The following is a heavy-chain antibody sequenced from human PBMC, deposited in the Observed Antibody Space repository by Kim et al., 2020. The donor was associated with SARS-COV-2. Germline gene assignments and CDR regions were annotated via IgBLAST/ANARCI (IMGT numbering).Heavy chain of an antibody. J-gene: IGHJ4*02. D-gene: IGHD1-26*01. CDR2: INTSDGIT. CDR1: GYTFTSYF. Sequence: PSVKVSCKASGYTFTSYFMHWVRQAPGQGLEWMGIINTSDGITNYAQKFQGRVTMTRDTSTSTVYMELSSLRSEDTAVYYCTKYSGRNPFDYWGQGTLVPVPS. CDR3: TKYSGRNPFDY. V-gene: IGHV1-46*01.